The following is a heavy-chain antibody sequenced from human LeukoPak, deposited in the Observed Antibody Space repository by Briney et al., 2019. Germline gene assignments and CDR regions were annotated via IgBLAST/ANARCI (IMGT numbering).Heavy chain of an antibody. CDR3: ASSRVGSGYYVFDY. Sequence: SETLSLTCTVSGGSISSSSYYWGWIRQPPGKGLEWFGSIYYSGSTYYNPSLKSRVTISVDTSKNQFSLKLSSVTAADTAVYYCASSRVGSGYYVFDYWGQGTLVTVSS. V-gene: IGHV4-39*07. D-gene: IGHD3-22*01. CDR2: IYYSGST. CDR1: GGSISSSSYY. J-gene: IGHJ4*02.